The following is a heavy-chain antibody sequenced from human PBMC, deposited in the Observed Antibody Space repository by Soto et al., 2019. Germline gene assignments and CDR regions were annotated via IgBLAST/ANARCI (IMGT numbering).Heavy chain of an antibody. Sequence: QVQLVQSGAEVKKPGASVKVSCKASGYTFTSYDINWVRQATGQGLEWMGWMNPNSGNTGYAQKFQGRVTMTRNTSISTAYMELSSLRAEDTAVYYCARWPDGYYYYGMDVWGQGTTVTVAS. CDR3: ARWPDGYYYYGMDV. CDR1: GYTFTSYD. CDR2: MNPNSGNT. J-gene: IGHJ6*02. V-gene: IGHV1-8*01.